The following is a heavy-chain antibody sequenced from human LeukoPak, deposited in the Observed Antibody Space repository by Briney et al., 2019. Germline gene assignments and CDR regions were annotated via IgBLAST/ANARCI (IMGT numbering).Heavy chain of an antibody. CDR3: TRVLWFGDRGHLDY. J-gene: IGHJ4*02. CDR1: GGSISSYY. CDR2: IYYSGST. Sequence: SETLSLTCTVCGGSISSYYWNWIRQPPGNALEWTGYIYYSGSTTYNPSLKSRVTISVDTSKNQFSLKLSSVTAADTAVYYCTRVLWFGDRGHLDYWGQGTLVTVSS. V-gene: IGHV4-59*01. D-gene: IGHD3-10*01.